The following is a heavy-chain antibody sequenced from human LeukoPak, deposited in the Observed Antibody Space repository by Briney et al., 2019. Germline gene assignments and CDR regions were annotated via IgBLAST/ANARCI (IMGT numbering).Heavy chain of an antibody. CDR3: ARSGRYSSSWYKNYFDY. Sequence: PGGSLRLSCAASGFTFSSYAMPWVRQAPGKGLEWVAVISYDGSNKYYADSVKGRFTFSRDNSKNTLYLQMNSLRAEDTAVYYCARSGRYSSSWYKNYFDYWGQGTLVTVSS. CDR2: ISYDGSNK. J-gene: IGHJ4*02. V-gene: IGHV3-30-3*01. CDR1: GFTFSSYA. D-gene: IGHD6-13*01.